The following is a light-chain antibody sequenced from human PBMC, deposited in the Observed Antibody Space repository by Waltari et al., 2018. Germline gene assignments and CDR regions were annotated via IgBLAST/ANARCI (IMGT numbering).Light chain of an antibody. Sequence: DIQMTQSPSTLSASVGARVTITCRASQSISSWLAWYQQKPGTAPKLLIYKASTLASGVPSRFSGSGSGTEFTLTINSLQPDDFATYYCQQYNGYWTFGQGTKVEIK. CDR3: QQYNGYWT. CDR1: QSISSW. V-gene: IGKV1-5*03. CDR2: KAS. J-gene: IGKJ1*01.